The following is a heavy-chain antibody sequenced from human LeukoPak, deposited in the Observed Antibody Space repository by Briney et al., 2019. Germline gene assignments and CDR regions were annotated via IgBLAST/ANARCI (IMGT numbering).Heavy chain of an antibody. CDR2: MNPNSGNT. D-gene: IGHD6-19*01. CDR1: GGTFSSYA. V-gene: IGHV1-8*02. Sequence: ASVKVSCRASGGTFSSYAISWVRQATGQGLEWMGWMNPNSGNTGYAQKFQGRVTMTRNTSISTAYMELSSLRSEDTAVYYCARPTTKYSSGWATDAFDIWGQGTMVTVSS. CDR3: ARPTTKYSSGWATDAFDI. J-gene: IGHJ3*02.